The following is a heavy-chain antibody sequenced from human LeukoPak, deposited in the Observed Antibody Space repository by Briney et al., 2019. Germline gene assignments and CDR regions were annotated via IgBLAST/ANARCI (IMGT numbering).Heavy chain of an antibody. CDR2: IVGSGTTT. CDR3: AREGAAAGTGIDY. J-gene: IGHJ4*02. D-gene: IGHD6-13*01. CDR1: GFTFSTYE. V-gene: IGHV3-48*03. Sequence: GGSLRLSCAASGFTFSTYEMNWVRQAPGKGLEWVSYIVGSGTTTYYADSVKGRFTIPRDNAKNSLYLQMNSLRAEDTAVYYCAREGAAAGTGIDYWGQGTLVTVSS.